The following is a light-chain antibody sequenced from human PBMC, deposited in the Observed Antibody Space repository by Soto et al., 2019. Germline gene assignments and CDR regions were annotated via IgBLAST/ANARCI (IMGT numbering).Light chain of an antibody. Sequence: QSVLTQPPSVSAAPGQTVTISCSGSSSNIGNNYVSWYQQLPVTAPKLLIYENDKRPSGITDRFSGSKSGTSATLDITGVQTGDEADYYCATWYSSLSAVVFGGGTKLTV. CDR3: ATWYSSLSAVV. CDR1: SSNIGNNY. J-gene: IGLJ2*01. CDR2: END. V-gene: IGLV1-51*02.